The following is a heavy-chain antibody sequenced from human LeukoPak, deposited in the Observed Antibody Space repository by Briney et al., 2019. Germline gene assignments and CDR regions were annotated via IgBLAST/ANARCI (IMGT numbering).Heavy chain of an antibody. CDR3: ARRGYSYGYFSTEFHY. CDR1: GGSFSGYY. J-gene: IGHJ4*02. Sequence: SETLSLTCAVYGGSFSGYYWSWIRQPPGKGLEWIGEINHSGSTNYNPSLKSRVTISVDTSKNQFSLKLSSVTAADTAAYYCARRGYSYGYFSTEFHYWGQGTLVTVSS. V-gene: IGHV4-34*01. D-gene: IGHD5-18*01. CDR2: INHSGST.